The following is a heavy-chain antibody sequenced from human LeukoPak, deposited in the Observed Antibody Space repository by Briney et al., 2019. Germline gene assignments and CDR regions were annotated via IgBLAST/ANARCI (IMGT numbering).Heavy chain of an antibody. D-gene: IGHD3-22*01. CDR2: INPNSGGT. CDR3: ARGVYYYESRGYHRTEYYFDY. Sequence: ASVKVSCTASGYTFTGYYMNWVRQAPGQGLEWMGWINPNSGGTKYAQRFQGRVTMTRDTSISTAYMQLSRLRSDDTAVYYCARGVYYYESRGYHRTEYYFDYWGQGTLVTVSS. V-gene: IGHV1-2*02. J-gene: IGHJ4*02. CDR1: GYTFTGYY.